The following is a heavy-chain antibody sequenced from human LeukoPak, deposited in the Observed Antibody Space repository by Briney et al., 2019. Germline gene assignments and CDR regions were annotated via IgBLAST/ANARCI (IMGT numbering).Heavy chain of an antibody. CDR3: ARNVYCSSTSCYDDYYTDV. CDR1: GYTFTGYY. D-gene: IGHD2-2*01. V-gene: IGHV1-2*02. CDR2: INPNSGGT. Sequence: ASVKVSCKASGYTFTGYYMHWVRQAPGQGLEWMGWINPNSGGTNYAQKFQGRVTMTRDTSISTAYMELSRLRSDDTAVYYCARNVYCSSTSCYDDYYTDVWGKGTTVTV. J-gene: IGHJ6*03.